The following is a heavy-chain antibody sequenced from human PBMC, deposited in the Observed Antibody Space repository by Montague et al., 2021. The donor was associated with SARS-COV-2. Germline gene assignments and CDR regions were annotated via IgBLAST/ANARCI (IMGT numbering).Heavy chain of an antibody. Sequence: SGSTYYNTSLKSRVTISVDTSKNQFSLKLSSVNAADTAVYYCSRLGYYYDSSGMADYWGQGTLVTVSS. CDR2: SGST. CDR3: SRLGYYYDSSGMADY. V-gene: IGHV4-39*01. D-gene: IGHD3-22*01. J-gene: IGHJ4*02.